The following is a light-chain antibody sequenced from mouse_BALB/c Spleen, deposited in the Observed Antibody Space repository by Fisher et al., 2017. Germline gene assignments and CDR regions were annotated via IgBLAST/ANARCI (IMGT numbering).Light chain of an antibody. CDR3: QQWSSNPYT. Sequence: IVMTQTTAIMSASPGERVTMTCSASSSVSSSYLYWYQQKSGSSPKLWIYSISNLASGVPARFSGSGSGTSYSLTINSMEAEDAATYYCQQWSSNPYTFGGGTKLEIK. CDR2: SIS. V-gene: IGKV4-79*01. J-gene: IGKJ2*01. CDR1: SSVSSSY.